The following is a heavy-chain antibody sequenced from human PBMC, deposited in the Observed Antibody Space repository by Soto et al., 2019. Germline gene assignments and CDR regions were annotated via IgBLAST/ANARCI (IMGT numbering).Heavy chain of an antibody. J-gene: IGHJ6*02. CDR3: AKDFGDIVVVVLAPYGMDV. CDR1: VFTFTNYA. Sequence: GWSLRLSCAASVFTFTNYAMNWFRQAPGKGLEWVSVISGSGESTYYADSVKGRFTISRDNSKNTLYLQMNSLRAEDTAVYFCAKDFGDIVVVVLAPYGMDVWGQGTTVTVSS. V-gene: IGHV3-23*01. D-gene: IGHD2-15*01. CDR2: ISGSGEST.